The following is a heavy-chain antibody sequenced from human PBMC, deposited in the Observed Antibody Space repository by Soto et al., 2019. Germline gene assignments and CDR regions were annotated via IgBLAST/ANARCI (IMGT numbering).Heavy chain of an antibody. V-gene: IGHV4-59*01. CDR1: GGSIRSYY. CDR2: IYYSGST. CDR3: ARDSYNFDD. D-gene: IGHD5-18*01. Sequence: SETLSLTRTVSGGSIRSYYWSWIRQPPGKGLEWIGYIYYSGSTDYNPSLKSRVTISVDNSKNQFSLKLRSVTAADTAVYYCARDSYNFDDWGQGILVTVSS. J-gene: IGHJ4*02.